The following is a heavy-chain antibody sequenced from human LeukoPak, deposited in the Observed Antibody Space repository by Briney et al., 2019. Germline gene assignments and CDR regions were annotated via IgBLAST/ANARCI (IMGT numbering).Heavy chain of an antibody. V-gene: IGHV1-69*01. CDR3: ARERGRYQLPSHFDY. J-gene: IGHJ4*02. CDR2: IIPIFGTA. D-gene: IGHD2-2*01. CDR1: GGTFSSYA. Sequence: VASVKVSCKASGGTFSSYAISWVRQAPGQGLEWMGGIIPIFGTANYAQKFQGRVTITADESTSTAYMELSSLRSEDTAVYYCARERGRYQLPSHFDYWGQGTLVTVSS.